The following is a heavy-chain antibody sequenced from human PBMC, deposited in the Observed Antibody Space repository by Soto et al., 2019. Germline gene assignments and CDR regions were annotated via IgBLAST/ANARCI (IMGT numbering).Heavy chain of an antibody. CDR1: GGTFSSYP. D-gene: IGHD6-19*01. CDR2: IVPKFGTT. CDR3: ARGAWNSTGWYIWFDP. Sequence: QVQLVQSGAEVKKPGSSVKVSCKASGGTFSSYPFNWVRQAPGQGLECMGGIVPKFGTTNYAQKFRGTVTITADESTGTTYMELKNLRCEGTAVYYCARGAWNSTGWYIWFDPWGQGTLVTVSS. V-gene: IGHV1-69*01. J-gene: IGHJ5*02.